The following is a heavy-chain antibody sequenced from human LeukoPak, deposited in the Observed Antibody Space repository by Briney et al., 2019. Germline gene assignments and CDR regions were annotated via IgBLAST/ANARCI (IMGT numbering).Heavy chain of an antibody. Sequence: GGSLRLSCAASGFTFSSYAMHWVRQAPGKGLELVAVISYDGSNKYYDVYVKGRVTISRDNSKSTLYLQMNSLRAEDTAVYYCARDLAPPFWSDTNYGMDVWGQGTTVTVSS. D-gene: IGHD3-3*01. CDR1: GFTFSSYA. J-gene: IGHJ6*02. V-gene: IGHV3-30-3*01. CDR2: ISYDGSNK. CDR3: ARDLAPPFWSDTNYGMDV.